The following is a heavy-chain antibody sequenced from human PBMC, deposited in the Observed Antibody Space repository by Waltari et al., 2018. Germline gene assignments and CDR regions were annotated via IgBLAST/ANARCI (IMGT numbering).Heavy chain of an antibody. D-gene: IGHD2-15*01. CDR3: ARDSDCSGGSCYSADY. Sequence: EVQLVESGGGLVKPGGSLRLSCAASGFTFSSYSMTWVRQAPGTGLEWVSSISSSISYIYYADSVKGRFTISRDNAKNSLYLQMNSLRAEDTAVYYCARDSDCSGGSCYSADYWGQGTLVTVSS. CDR2: ISSSISYI. V-gene: IGHV3-21*01. J-gene: IGHJ4*02. CDR1: GFTFSSYS.